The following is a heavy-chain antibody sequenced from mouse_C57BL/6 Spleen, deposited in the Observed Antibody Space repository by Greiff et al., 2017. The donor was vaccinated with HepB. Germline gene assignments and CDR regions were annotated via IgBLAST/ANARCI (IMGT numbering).Heavy chain of an antibody. CDR3: TRRDSNYLWYFDV. CDR1: GFTFSDAW. Sequence: EVKLVESGGGLVQPGGSMKLSCAASGFTFSDAWMDWVRQSPEKGLEWVAEIRNKANNHATYYAESVKGRFTISRDDSKSSVYLQMNSLRAEDTGIYYCTRRDSNYLWYFDVWGTGTTVTVSS. D-gene: IGHD2-5*01. V-gene: IGHV6-6*01. J-gene: IGHJ1*03. CDR2: IRNKANNHAT.